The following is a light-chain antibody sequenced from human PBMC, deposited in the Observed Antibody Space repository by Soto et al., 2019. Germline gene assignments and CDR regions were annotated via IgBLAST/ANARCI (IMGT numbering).Light chain of an antibody. Sequence: EIVLTQSPGTLSLSPGERATLSCRASQSVSSSYLAWYQQKPGQAPRLLIYGASSRATGIPDRFSGSGSGTDFTLTISRLEPEDFAVYYCQQYRSSPHPFTFGPGTKVDIK. J-gene: IGKJ3*01. CDR2: GAS. CDR3: QQYRSSPHPFT. CDR1: QSVSSSY. V-gene: IGKV3-20*01.